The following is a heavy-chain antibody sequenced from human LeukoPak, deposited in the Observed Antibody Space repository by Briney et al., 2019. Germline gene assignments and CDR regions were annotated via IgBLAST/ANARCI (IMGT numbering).Heavy chain of an antibody. J-gene: IGHJ4*02. D-gene: IGHD6-19*01. CDR2: ISSSSSYI. CDR1: GFTFSSYS. CDR3: ARDGGWYRGGYFDY. Sequence: GVLRLSCAASGFTFSSYSMNWVRQAPGKGLEWVSSISSSSSYIYYADSVKGRFTISRDNAKNSLYLQMNSLRAEDTAVYYCARDGGWYRGGYFDYWGQGTLVTVSS. V-gene: IGHV3-21*01.